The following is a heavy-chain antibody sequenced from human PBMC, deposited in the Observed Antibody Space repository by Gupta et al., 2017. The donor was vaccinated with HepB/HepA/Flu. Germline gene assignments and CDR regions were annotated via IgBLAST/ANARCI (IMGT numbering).Heavy chain of an antibody. D-gene: IGHD3-10*01. J-gene: IGHJ6*02. V-gene: IGHV3-20*04. CDR3: ARGYNDIKAFYYGMDV. CDR2: ITYNGGST. Sequence: EVQLMESGGRVIRPGGSLRPSWAASGFTFGDHGMSWVRHAPGKGLEWVSGITYNGGSTAYADSVKGRFTISRDNAENSLYLQMDSLRAEDTALYFCARGYNDIKAFYYGMDVWGQGTTVTVSS. CDR1: GFTFGDHG.